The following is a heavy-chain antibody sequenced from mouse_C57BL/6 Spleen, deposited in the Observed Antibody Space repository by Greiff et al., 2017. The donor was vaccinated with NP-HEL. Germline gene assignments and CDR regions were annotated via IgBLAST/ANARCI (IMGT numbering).Heavy chain of an antibody. V-gene: IGHV1-52*01. Sequence: VQLQQPGAGLVRPGSSVKLSCKASGYTFTSSWMHWVKQSPIQGLEWFGNIDPSDSKTPSNQKFKDKATLTVDKSSSTAYMQLSSLTSEDSAVYYCASDWLDYWGQGTTLTVSS. CDR1: GYTFTSSW. J-gene: IGHJ2*01. CDR3: ASDWLDY. CDR2: IDPSDSKT. D-gene: IGHD2-13*01.